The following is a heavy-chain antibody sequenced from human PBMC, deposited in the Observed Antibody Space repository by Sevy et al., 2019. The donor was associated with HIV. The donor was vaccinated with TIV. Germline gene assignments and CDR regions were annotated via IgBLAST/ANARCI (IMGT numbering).Heavy chain of an antibody. D-gene: IGHD6-13*01. CDR1: GFTFSSYG. V-gene: IGHV3-30*18. Sequence: GGSLRLSCAASGFTFSSYGMHWVRQAPGKGLEWVTVISFDGSDKYYADSVKGRFTITRGNTKNTLYLQMNSLRAEDTAVYYCAKVGTPYRSSWYGSYPMDVWGQGTTVTVSS. CDR3: AKVGTPYRSSWYGSYPMDV. J-gene: IGHJ6*02. CDR2: ISFDGSDK.